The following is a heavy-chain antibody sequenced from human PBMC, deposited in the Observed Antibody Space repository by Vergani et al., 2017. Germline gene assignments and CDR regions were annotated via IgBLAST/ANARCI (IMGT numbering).Heavy chain of an antibody. CDR3: ARGVYGRAGTNFHWGTLRGNPHFID. CDR2: INHSGST. J-gene: IGHJ4*02. V-gene: IGHV4-34*01. CDR1: GGSFSGYY. Sequence: QVQLQQWGAGLLKPSETLSLTCAVYGGSFSGYYWSWIRQPPGKGLEWIGEINHSGSTNYNPSLKSRVTISVDTSKNQFSLKLSSVTAADTAVYYCARGVYGRAGTNFHWGTLRGNPHFIDWGQGTLVTVSS. D-gene: IGHD7-27*01.